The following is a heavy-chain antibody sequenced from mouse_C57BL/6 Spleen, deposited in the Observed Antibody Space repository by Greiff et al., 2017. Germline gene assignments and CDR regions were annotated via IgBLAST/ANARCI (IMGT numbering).Heavy chain of an antibody. D-gene: IGHD1-1*01. CDR3: ARRGSGYMGDYCFAY. J-gene: IGHJ2*01. Sequence: QVQLQQPGTELVKPGASVKLSCTASGYTFTSYWMHWVKQRPGQGLEWIGNINPNNGGTNYNEKFKSKATLPVDKSSSTASMQLSSLTSKGSAFYYCARRGSGYMGDYCFAYWGQGTTLTVSS. V-gene: IGHV1-53*01. CDR2: INPNNGGT. CDR1: GYTFTSYW.